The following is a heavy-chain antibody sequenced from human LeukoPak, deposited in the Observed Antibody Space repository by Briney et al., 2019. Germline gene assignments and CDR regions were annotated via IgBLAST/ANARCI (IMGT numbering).Heavy chain of an antibody. CDR2: ISYDGTNK. CDR1: GFIFSSYA. V-gene: IGHV3-30-3*01. J-gene: IGHJ4*02. CDR3: ARDLVGPGYYFDY. D-gene: IGHD1-26*01. Sequence: GRSLRLSCAASGFIFSSYAMHWVRQAPGKGLEWVAVISYDGTNKYCADSVKGRFTISRDNSENTLYLQMNSLRAEDTAVYYCARDLVGPGYYFDYWGQGTLVTVSS.